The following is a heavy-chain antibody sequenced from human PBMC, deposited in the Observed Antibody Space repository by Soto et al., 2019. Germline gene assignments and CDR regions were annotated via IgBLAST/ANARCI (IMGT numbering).Heavy chain of an antibody. Sequence: QVQLQQWGAGLLKPSETLSLNCAVNGGSLSGYYWSWIRQPPGKGLEGIGEIKDGGRTNYSPTLDSRAPTSSAPSPYPFSLRLYSVTAADAGVYYCARGQEGVVATHWDQGTLLTVSS. CDR2: IKDGGRT. J-gene: IGHJ4*02. D-gene: IGHD5-12*01. CDR1: GGSLSGYY. CDR3: ARGQEGVVATH. V-gene: IGHV4-34*01.